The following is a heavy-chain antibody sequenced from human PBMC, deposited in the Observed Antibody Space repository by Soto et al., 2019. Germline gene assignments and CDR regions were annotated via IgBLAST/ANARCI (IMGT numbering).Heavy chain of an antibody. CDR1: GFFISSGTY. V-gene: IGHV4-38-2*01. J-gene: IGHJ3*01. D-gene: IGHD2-15*01. CDR2: IFHGGNT. CDR3: ARARWYDGFDV. Sequence: PAGTLSLTCAASGFFISSGTYWGWIRNPPKEVLEWIGRIFHGGNTYYTASLKSRVTISVDISKNKLSLQLNSVSAADTAVYYCARARWYDGFDVWGEGTVVTVS.